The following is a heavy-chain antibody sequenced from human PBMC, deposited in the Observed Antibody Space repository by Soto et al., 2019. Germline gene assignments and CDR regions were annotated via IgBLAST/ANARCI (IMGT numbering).Heavy chain of an antibody. CDR1: GGSISSGGYS. Sequence: PSETLSLTCAVSGGSISSGGYSWSWIRQPPGKGLEWIGYIYHSGSTYYNPSLKSRVTISVDRSKNQFSLKLSSVTAADTAVYYCARGKGYYYGSGIHRGGAFDIWGQGTMVTVSS. CDR2: IYHSGST. J-gene: IGHJ3*02. CDR3: ARGKGYYYGSGIHRGGAFDI. V-gene: IGHV4-30-2*01. D-gene: IGHD3-10*01.